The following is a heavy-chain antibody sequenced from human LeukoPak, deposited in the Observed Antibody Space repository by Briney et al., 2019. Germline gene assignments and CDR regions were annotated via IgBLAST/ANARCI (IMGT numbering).Heavy chain of an antibody. J-gene: IGHJ4*02. CDR1: GFTFSSYS. CDR2: ISSSSSYI. V-gene: IGHV3-21*01. CDR3: ARNFRGVRGFDN. Sequence: KSGGSLRLSCAASGFTFSSYSMNWVRQAPGKGLEWVSSISSSSSYIYYADSVKGRFTISRDNAKNSLYLQMNSLRAEDTAVYYWARNFRGVRGFDNWGQGTLVTVSS. D-gene: IGHD3-16*01.